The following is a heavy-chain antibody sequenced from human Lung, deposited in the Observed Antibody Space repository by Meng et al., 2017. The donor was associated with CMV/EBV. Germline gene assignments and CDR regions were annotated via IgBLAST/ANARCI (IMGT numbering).Heavy chain of an antibody. Sequence: GESLKISCAGSGFIFSDHYIDWVRQAPGKGLEWVGRAANKATSYTTEYAASVKGRFTFSRDDSENSLYLQMNSLRSEDTAVYYCTRGHSGIHIYAFDIWGQGTXVTVAS. CDR1: GFIFSDHY. D-gene: IGHD1-26*01. CDR2: AANKATSYTT. V-gene: IGHV3-72*01. J-gene: IGHJ3*02. CDR3: TRGHSGIHIYAFDI.